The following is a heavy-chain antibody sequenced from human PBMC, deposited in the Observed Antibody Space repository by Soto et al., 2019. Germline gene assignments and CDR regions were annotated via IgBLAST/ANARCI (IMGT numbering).Heavy chain of an antibody. D-gene: IGHD3-10*01. V-gene: IGHV1-18*01. Sequence: QVHLVQSGAEVKKPGASVKVSCKASGYTFTNYDINWVRQAPGQGLAWMGWISTSTGNTNYAEKLQGRVTMTTDTATSTAYRELRSVRSDDTAVYYCARGYYYGSGRPTPGGMDVWGQGTTVTVSS. CDR2: ISTSTGNT. J-gene: IGHJ6*02. CDR3: ARGYYYGSGRPTPGGMDV. CDR1: GYTFTNYD.